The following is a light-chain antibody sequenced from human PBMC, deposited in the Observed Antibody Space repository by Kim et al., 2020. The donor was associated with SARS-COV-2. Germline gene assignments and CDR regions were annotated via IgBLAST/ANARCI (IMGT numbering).Light chain of an antibody. J-gene: IGLJ1*01. Sequence: SYSSNGSRGDVGWYNHVSLYQRPPGKAPKVMIYDVSKRRSGISNRCSGSKSGNTASLTISGLQAEDEADYYCSSYTSSGTRVFGTGTKVTVL. CDR2: DVS. V-gene: IGLV2-14*04. CDR3: SSYTSSGTRV. CDR1: RGDVGWYNH.